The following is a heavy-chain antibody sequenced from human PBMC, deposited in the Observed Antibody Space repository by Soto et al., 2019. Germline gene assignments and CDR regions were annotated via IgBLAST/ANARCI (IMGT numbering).Heavy chain of an antibody. V-gene: IGHV4-59*01. Sequence: SETLSLTCTVSGGSISSYYWSWIRQPPGKGLEWIGYIYYSGSTNYNPSLKSRVTISVDTSKNQFSLKLSSVTAADTAVYYCARDGPVQLERRVEDHDAFDIWGQGTMVTVSS. CDR2: IYYSGST. D-gene: IGHD1-1*01. CDR3: ARDGPVQLERRVEDHDAFDI. CDR1: GGSISSYY. J-gene: IGHJ3*02.